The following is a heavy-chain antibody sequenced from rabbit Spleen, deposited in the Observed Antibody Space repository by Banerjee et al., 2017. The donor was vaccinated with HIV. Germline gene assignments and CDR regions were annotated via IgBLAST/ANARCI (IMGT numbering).Heavy chain of an antibody. Sequence: QEQLVESGGGLVQPGGSLKLSCKASGFVFSNYGVTWVRQAPGKGLEWIGYIDPIFGRTYYASWVNGRFTISSHNAQNTLYLQLNSLTAADTATYFCARDLHYRANNDLWGPGTLVTVS. V-gene: IGHV1S47*01. CDR2: IDPIFGRT. J-gene: IGHJ4*01. CDR3: ARDLHYRANNDL. D-gene: IGHD1-1*01. CDR1: GFVFSNYG.